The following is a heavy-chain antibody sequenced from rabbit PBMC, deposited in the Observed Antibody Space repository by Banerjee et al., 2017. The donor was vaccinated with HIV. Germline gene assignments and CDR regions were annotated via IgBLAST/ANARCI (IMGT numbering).Heavy chain of an antibody. CDR2: INTSSGNT. CDR3: LRRWHSTDL. CDR1: GFSFSNKYV. V-gene: IGHV1S45*01. D-gene: IGHD7-1*01. Sequence: QEQLEESGGGLVQPEGSLTLTCTASGFSFSNKYVMCWVRQAPGKGLEWIGCINTSSGNTVYATWAKGRFTISKTSTTVTLQMTSLTAADTATYFFLRRWHSTDLWGQGTLVTV. J-gene: IGHJ6*01.